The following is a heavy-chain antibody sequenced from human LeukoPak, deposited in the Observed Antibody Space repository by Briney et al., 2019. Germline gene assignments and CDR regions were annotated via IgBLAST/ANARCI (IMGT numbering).Heavy chain of an antibody. J-gene: IGHJ4*02. CDR1: GLTFSSYG. V-gene: IGHV3-30*18. CDR3: AKTPGAINYYFDY. D-gene: IGHD2-2*01. CDR2: ISYDGSNK. Sequence: GRSLRLSCAASGLTFSSYGMHWVRQAPGKGLEGVAVISYDGSNKYYADSVKGRFTISRDNSKNTLYLQMNSLRGEDTAVYYCAKTPGAINYYFDYWGQGTLVTVPS.